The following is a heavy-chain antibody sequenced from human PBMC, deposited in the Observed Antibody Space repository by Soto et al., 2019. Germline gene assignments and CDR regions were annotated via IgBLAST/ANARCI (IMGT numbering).Heavy chain of an antibody. Sequence: SLRLSCAASGFTFSSYGMHWVRQAPGKGLEWVAVISYDGSNKYYADSVKGRFTISRDNSKNTLYLQMNSLRAEDTAVYYCAKDNPKYCSSTSCPQGMDVWGQGTTVTV. CDR3: AKDNPKYCSSTSCPQGMDV. D-gene: IGHD2-2*01. J-gene: IGHJ6*02. CDR1: GFTFSSYG. CDR2: ISYDGSNK. V-gene: IGHV3-30*18.